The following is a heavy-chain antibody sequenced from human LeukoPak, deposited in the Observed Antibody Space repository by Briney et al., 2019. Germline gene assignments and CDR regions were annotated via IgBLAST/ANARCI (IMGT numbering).Heavy chain of an antibody. CDR2: INPNSGGT. Sequence: GASVKVSCKASGYTFTAYYMHWVRQAPGQGLEWMGWINPNSGGTNYAQKFQGRVTMTRDTSINTVYMELCRLTSDDTAVYSCASGPTRYSPHPYFDYWGQGTLVTVSS. CDR3: ASGPTRYSPHPYFDY. J-gene: IGHJ4*02. V-gene: IGHV1-2*02. D-gene: IGHD5-18*01. CDR1: GYTFTAYY.